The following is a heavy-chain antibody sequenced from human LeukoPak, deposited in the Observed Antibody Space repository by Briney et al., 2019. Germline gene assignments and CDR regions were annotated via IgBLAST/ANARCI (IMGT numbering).Heavy chain of an antibody. CDR2: INPSGGSV. V-gene: IGHV1-46*01. Sequence: ASVKASCKASGDTFINYYMHWVRQAPGQGLEWMGIINPSGGSVSYAQKFQGRVTMTRDTSTSTVYMDLSSLRSEDTAVYYCATDDILTGSSEFDYWGQGTLVTVSS. D-gene: IGHD3-9*01. CDR1: GDTFINYY. CDR3: ATDDILTGSSEFDY. J-gene: IGHJ4*02.